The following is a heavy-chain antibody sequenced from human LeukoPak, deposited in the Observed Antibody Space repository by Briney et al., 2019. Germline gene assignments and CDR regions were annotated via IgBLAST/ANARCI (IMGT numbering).Heavy chain of an antibody. CDR1: GGSISNYY. J-gene: IGHJ4*02. CDR3: ARRTGYYDGFDY. D-gene: IGHD3/OR15-3a*01. Sequence: SETLSLTCTVSGGSISNYYWSWIRQPPGKGLEWIGYIYYSGSTNYNPSPKSRVTISLDTSKNQFSLKLSSVTAADTAVYYCARRTGYYDGFDYWGQGTLVTVSS. V-gene: IGHV4-59*01. CDR2: IYYSGST.